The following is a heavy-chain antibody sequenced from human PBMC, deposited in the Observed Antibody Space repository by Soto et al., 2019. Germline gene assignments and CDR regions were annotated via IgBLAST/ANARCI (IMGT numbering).Heavy chain of an antibody. CDR1: GFTFMSSA. CDR2: ITDNGGTT. CDR3: AKLDPYYFDS. Sequence: GGSLRLSCAASGFTFMSSAMSWVRQAPGKGLEWVSSITDNGGTTYYADSVKGRFTISRDNSKNTLSLQMNSLRAEDTAVYYCAKLDPYYFDSWGQGTLVTVSS. J-gene: IGHJ4*02. V-gene: IGHV3-23*01. D-gene: IGHD3-3*01.